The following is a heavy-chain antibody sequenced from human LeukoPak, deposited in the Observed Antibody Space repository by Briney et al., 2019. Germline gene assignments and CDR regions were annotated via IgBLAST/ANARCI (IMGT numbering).Heavy chain of an antibody. J-gene: IGHJ5*02. CDR1: GGSFSGYY. CDR2: ISYSGST. Sequence: SETLSLTCAVYGGSFSGYYWSWIRQPPGKGLEWIACISYSGSTKYNPSLKSRVTISVDTSKNQLSLKLSSVTAADTAVYYCAREPGFDSSGYLNWFAPWGQGTLFTVSS. V-gene: IGHV4-59*01. D-gene: IGHD3-22*01. CDR3: AREPGFDSSGYLNWFAP.